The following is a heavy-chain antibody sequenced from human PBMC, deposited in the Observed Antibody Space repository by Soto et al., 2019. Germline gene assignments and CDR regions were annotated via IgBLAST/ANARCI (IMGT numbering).Heavy chain of an antibody. J-gene: IGHJ4*02. V-gene: IGHV3-9*01. CDR1: GFTFDDYA. CDR2: ISWNSGSI. Sequence: GGSLRLSCAASGFTFDDYAMHWVRQAPGKGLEWVSGISWNSGSIGYADSVKGRFTISRDNAKNSLYLQMNSLRAEDTALYYCAKGEQWLGGTFDYWGQGTLVTVSS. CDR3: AKGEQWLGGTFDY. D-gene: IGHD6-19*01.